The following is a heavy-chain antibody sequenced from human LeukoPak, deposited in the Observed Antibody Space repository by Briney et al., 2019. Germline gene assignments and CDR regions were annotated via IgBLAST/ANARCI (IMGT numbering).Heavy chain of an antibody. CDR1: GGSISSYY. CDR2: IYYSGST. Sequence: SETLSLTCTVSGGSISSYYWSWIRQPPGKGLEWIGYIYYSGSTNYNPSLKSRVTISVDTSKNQFSLKLSSVTAADTAVYYCATGYSSGWYYFDYWGQGTLVSVSS. V-gene: IGHV4-59*01. D-gene: IGHD6-19*01. CDR3: ATGYSSGWYYFDY. J-gene: IGHJ4*02.